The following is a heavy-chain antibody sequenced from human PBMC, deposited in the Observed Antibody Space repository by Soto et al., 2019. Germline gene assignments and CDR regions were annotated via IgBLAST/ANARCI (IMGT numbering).Heavy chain of an antibody. CDR1: GCTFTSYA. CDR2: INAGNGNT. CDR3: ARDTYYYDSSGPYLGNYFDY. Sequence: ASVKVSCKASGCTFTSYAMHWVRQAPGQRLEWMGWINAGNGNTKYSQKFQGRVTITRDTSASTAYMELSSLRSEDTAVYYCARDTYYYDSSGPYLGNYFDYWGQGTLVTVSS. V-gene: IGHV1-3*01. J-gene: IGHJ4*02. D-gene: IGHD3-22*01.